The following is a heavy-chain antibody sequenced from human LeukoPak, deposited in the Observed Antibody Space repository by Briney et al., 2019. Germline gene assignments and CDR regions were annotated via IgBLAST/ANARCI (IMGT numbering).Heavy chain of an antibody. CDR2: ISYDGSHD. CDR1: GFTFSSYG. Sequence: PWGSLRLSCAASGFTFSSYGMHWVGQAPGKGLEWVAIISYDGSHDYYTDSVKGRFTISRDNSKNTLYLQMNSLRAEDTAVYYCAKAFMVRGVTTIKPLDYWGQGTLVTVSS. J-gene: IGHJ4*02. CDR3: AKAFMVRGVTTIKPLDY. D-gene: IGHD3-10*01. V-gene: IGHV3-30*18.